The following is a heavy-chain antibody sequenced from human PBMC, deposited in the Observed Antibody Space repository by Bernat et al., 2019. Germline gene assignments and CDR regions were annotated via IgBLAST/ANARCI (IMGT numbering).Heavy chain of an antibody. D-gene: IGHD1-26*01. CDR1: GNSISSGSHY. V-gene: IGHV4-39*01. CDR2: IYYTGST. Sequence: QLQLQESGPGLVRPSETLSLTCSVSGNSISSGSHYWGWFRQPPGKGLEYIGTIYYTGSTYYNPSLRSRVTISMDTSKNHFSLKLSSVTAAETAVYYCARQIVGAHDFWGQGTLVTVSS. J-gene: IGHJ4*02. CDR3: ARQIVGAHDF.